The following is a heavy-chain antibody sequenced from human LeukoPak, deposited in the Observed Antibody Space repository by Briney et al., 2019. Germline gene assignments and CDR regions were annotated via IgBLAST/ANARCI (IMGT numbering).Heavy chain of an antibody. V-gene: IGHV3-11*01. D-gene: IGHD3-22*01. J-gene: IGHJ3*02. CDR2: ISSSGSTI. Sequence: GGSLRLSCAASGFTFSDYYMSWIRQAPGKGLEWVSYISSSGSTIYYADSVKGRFTISRDNAKNSLYLQMNSLRAEDTAVYYCARMNPMNYYDSSGPGAFDICGQGTMVTVSS. CDR3: ARMNPMNYYDSSGPGAFDI. CDR1: GFTFSDYY.